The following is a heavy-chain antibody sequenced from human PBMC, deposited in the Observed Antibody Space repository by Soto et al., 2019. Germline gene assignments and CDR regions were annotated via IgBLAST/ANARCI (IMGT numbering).Heavy chain of an antibody. Sequence: QVQLVQSGAEVKKPGSSVKVSCKASGGTFSSYAISWVRQAPGQGLEWMGGIIPIFGTANYAQKFQGRVTITAYESTSTGHMELSSLRSEDTAVYYCARARPDSGYDFPYYFVYWGQGPLVTVSS. CDR2: IIPIFGTA. CDR3: ARARPDSGYDFPYYFVY. D-gene: IGHD5-12*01. J-gene: IGHJ4*02. V-gene: IGHV1-69*12. CDR1: GGTFSSYA.